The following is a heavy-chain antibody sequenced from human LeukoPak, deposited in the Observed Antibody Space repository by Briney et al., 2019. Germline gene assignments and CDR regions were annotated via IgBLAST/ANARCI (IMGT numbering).Heavy chain of an antibody. CDR2: VFYSGSN. J-gene: IGHJ4*02. D-gene: IGHD4-17*01. CDR3: ARRNTADASIDF. CDR1: GGSIIGHW. Sequence: SETLSLTCSVSGGSIIGHWWSWVRQPPGKGLEWIGDVFYSGSNNYNPSLKSRLTISLDTSKNQFSLNLRSVTATDTAMYYCARRNTADASIDFWGQGTLVTASS. V-gene: IGHV4-59*08.